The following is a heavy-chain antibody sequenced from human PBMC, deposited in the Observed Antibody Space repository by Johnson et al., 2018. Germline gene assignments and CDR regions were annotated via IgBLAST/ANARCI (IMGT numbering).Heavy chain of an antibody. J-gene: IGHJ3*02. CDR3: ARVCGGDCFYWASDM. CDR2: INSDSSTI. V-gene: IGHV3-48*02. Sequence: VQLVQSGGGLVQPGGSLRLSCAASGFTFSHFTMNWVRQAPGKGLEWLSYINSDSSTIYYADSVKGRFTISRDNTTNSLYLQMNSLGDEDTAVYYCARVCGGDCFYWASDMWGQGTKVTVSS. CDR1: GFTFSHFT. D-gene: IGHD2-21*02.